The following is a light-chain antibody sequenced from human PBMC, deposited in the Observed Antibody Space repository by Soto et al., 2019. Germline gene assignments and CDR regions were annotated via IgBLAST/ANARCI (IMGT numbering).Light chain of an antibody. Sequence: QLVLTQPPSASGTPGQRVTISCSGSGSNIGSNYVYWYQQLPGTAPKLLIYRNNQRPSGVPDRFSGSKSGTSASLAISGLRSEDEADYYCAAWDDSLSGGVFGGGTKLTVL. CDR1: GSNIGSNY. J-gene: IGLJ3*02. CDR2: RNN. CDR3: AAWDDSLSGGV. V-gene: IGLV1-47*01.